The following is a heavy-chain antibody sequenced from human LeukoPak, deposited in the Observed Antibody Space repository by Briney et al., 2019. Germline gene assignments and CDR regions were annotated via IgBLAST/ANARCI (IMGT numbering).Heavy chain of an antibody. CDR2: INHSGST. D-gene: IGHD2-15*01. J-gene: IGHJ4*02. CDR3: ARAPGAALD. CDR1: GGSFSGYY. V-gene: IGHV4-34*01. Sequence: SESLSLTCAVYGGSFSGYYWSWIRQPPGKGLEWIGEINHSGSTNYNPSLKSRVTISVDTSKNQFSLKLSSVTAADTAVYYCARAPGAALDWGQGTLVTVSS.